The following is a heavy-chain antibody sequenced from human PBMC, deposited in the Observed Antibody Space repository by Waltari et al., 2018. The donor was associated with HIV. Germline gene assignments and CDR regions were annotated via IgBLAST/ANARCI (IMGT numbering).Heavy chain of an antibody. Sequence: QVQLQESGPGLVKPSQTLSLTCTVSGGSISRGSYYWSWIRPPAGKGLEWIGRIYTSGSTNYNPSLKSRVTISVDTSKNQFSLKLSSVTAADTAVYYCARTYCSSTSCYGGANWFDPWGQGTLVTVSS. CDR3: ARTYCSSTSCYGGANWFDP. CDR1: GGSISRGSYY. CDR2: IYTSGST. V-gene: IGHV4-61*02. J-gene: IGHJ5*02. D-gene: IGHD2-2*01.